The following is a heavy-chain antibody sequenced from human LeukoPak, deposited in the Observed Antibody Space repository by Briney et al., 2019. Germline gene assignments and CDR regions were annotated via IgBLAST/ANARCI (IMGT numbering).Heavy chain of an antibody. J-gene: IGHJ4*02. CDR2: IYYSGST. Sequence: SETLSLTCNVSGGSIRSYYWSWIRQSPGEGLQWIGFIYYSGSTNYNPSLECRVTISVDTSKNQFSLRLTSVTTADTAVYFCARGGPTVRALSSFDCWGQGTLVTVSS. CDR1: GGSIRSYY. CDR3: ARGGPTVRALSSFDC. D-gene: IGHD4-17*01. V-gene: IGHV4-59*01.